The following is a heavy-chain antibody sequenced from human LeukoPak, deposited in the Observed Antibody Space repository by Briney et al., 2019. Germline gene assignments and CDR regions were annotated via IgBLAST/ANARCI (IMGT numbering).Heavy chain of an antibody. CDR2: IHSSGTT. J-gene: IGHJ5*02. Sequence: SETLSLTCTVSGGSINNYYWSWIRQPPGKGLEWIAFIHSSGTTNYSPSLKSRVSISVDTSNNQFSLNVNSVTAADTAVYYCARGGASSEWFDPWGQGTLVTVSS. CDR3: ARGGASSEWFDP. D-gene: IGHD6-25*01. V-gene: IGHV4-59*01. CDR1: GGSINNYY.